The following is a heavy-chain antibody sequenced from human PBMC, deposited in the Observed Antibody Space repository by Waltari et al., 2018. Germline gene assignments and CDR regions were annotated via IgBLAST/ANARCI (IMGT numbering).Heavy chain of an antibody. Sequence: QVQLQESGPGLVKPSETMSLTCTVSGGSISSYYWSWIRQPPGKGLEWIGYIHYSGSTNYNPSLKSRVTMSIDTSKNQFSLELSSVTAADTAVYYCARAPGVRVGFDFWGQGTLVTVSS. CDR3: ARAPGVRVGFDF. CDR2: IHYSGST. J-gene: IGHJ4*02. V-gene: IGHV4-59*01. CDR1: GGSISSYY. D-gene: IGHD3-22*01.